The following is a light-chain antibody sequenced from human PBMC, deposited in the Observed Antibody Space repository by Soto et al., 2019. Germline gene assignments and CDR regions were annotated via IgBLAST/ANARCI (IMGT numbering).Light chain of an antibody. CDR1: QGTNHY. Sequence: DIQMTQSPSSLSASVRDRVTITCRASQGTNHYLAWFQQKPGKVPKLLIYATSTLRSGVPSRFSGSGFGTDFTLTISSLQAEDVATCCCQKRNSAPLFFGPGTKVEIK. CDR3: QKRNSAPLF. V-gene: IGKV1-27*01. J-gene: IGKJ3*01. CDR2: ATS.